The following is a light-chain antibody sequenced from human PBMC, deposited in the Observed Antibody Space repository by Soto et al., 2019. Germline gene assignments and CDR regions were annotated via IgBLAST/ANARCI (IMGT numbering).Light chain of an antibody. J-gene: IGKJ1*01. CDR3: QQFGRLPRA. CDR2: DAS. V-gene: IGKV3-20*01. CDR1: QTVSSNY. Sequence: IVLTQSPGTLSLSPGERATLSCRSNQTVSSNYLAWYQQRPGQAPRLLIYDASTRATGTPDRFSGSGSGTDFTLTISRLEPEDFAVYYCQQFGRLPRAFGQGTKVDI.